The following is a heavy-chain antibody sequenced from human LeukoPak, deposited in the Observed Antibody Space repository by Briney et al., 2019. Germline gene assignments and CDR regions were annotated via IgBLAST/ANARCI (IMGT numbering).Heavy chain of an antibody. CDR3: ARDQKDYDGRMDV. CDR2: IYYSGST. J-gene: IGHJ6*02. CDR1: GGSISSGDYS. Sequence: PSETLSLTCTVSGGSISSGDYSWSWIRQPPGKGLEWIGYIYYSGSTYYNPSLKSRVTISVDTSKNQFSLKLSSVTAADTAVYYCARDQKDYDGRMDVWGQGTTVTVSS. V-gene: IGHV4-30-4*01. D-gene: IGHD3-22*01.